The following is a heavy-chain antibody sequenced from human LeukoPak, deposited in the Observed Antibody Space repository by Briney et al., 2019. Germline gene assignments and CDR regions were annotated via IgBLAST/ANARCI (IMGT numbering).Heavy chain of an antibody. CDR3: ARMAYGMDV. Sequence: ASVKVSCKASGYTFTNYDVNWVRQAPGQGLEWMGIINPSGGTTSYAQKFQGRVTMTRDTSTSTVYMELSSLRSEDTAVYYCARMAYGMDVWGQGTTVTVSS. CDR2: INPSGGTT. V-gene: IGHV1-46*01. J-gene: IGHJ6*02. D-gene: IGHD5-24*01. CDR1: GYTFTNYD.